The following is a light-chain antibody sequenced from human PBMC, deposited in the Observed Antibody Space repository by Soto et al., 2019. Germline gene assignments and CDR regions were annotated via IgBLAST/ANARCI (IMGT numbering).Light chain of an antibody. CDR2: GAS. Sequence: EIVMTQSPGTLSVSPGEGATLSCRASQSVSSKLAWYQQKPGQAPRLLIYGASTRATGIPARFSGSGSGTEFTLTISSLQPEDFAVYYCQQYNNWPRAFGQGTKVEIK. CDR3: QQYNNWPRA. V-gene: IGKV3-15*01. J-gene: IGKJ1*01. CDR1: QSVSSK.